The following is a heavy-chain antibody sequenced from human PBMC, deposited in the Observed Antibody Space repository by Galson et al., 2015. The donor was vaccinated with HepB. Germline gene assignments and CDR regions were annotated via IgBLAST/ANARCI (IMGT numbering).Heavy chain of an antibody. CDR2: INSDGTTI. Sequence: SLRLSCAASGFAFSGYWMHWVRQAPGKGLMWVSRINSDGTTINYADSVKGRFTISRDNSKNTLYLQMNSLRAEDTGFHYCATAGSYRFDYWGQGTLATVSS. CDR3: ATAGSYRFDY. CDR1: GFAFSGYW. V-gene: IGHV3-74*01. D-gene: IGHD6-6*01. J-gene: IGHJ4*02.